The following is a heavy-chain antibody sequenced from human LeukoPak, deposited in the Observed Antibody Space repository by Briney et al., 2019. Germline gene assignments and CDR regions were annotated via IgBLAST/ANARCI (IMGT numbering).Heavy chain of an antibody. CDR2: IDPYNGHT. D-gene: IGHD7-27*01. V-gene: IGHV1-18*01. J-gene: IGHJ3*01. CDR3: ARGMGNEGLTS. Sequence: ASVKVSCKASGYIFRKYAITWVRQAPGQGLEWMGWIDPYNGHTNRARNFQGRVAMSTDTLTNTADMELTRLRSDDTAVYYCARGMGNEGLTSWGPGTLVTVSS. CDR1: GYIFRKYA.